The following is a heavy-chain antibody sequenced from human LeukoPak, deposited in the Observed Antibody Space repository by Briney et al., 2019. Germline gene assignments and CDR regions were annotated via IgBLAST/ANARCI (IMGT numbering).Heavy chain of an antibody. Sequence: GGSLRLSCTASGFTFSGHWIHWVRQPPGMGLVWVSRINERGTDSMYAESVKGRSTISRDNAKNTVYLQMNSLRAEDTAVYYCVRDETLWTLDWWGQGTLVSVSS. D-gene: IGHD1-1*01. CDR2: INERGTDS. CDR3: VRDETLWTLDW. J-gene: IGHJ4*02. CDR1: GFTFSGHW. V-gene: IGHV3-74*03.